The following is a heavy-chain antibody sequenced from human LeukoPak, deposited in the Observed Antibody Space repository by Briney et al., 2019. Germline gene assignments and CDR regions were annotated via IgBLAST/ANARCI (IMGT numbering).Heavy chain of an antibody. CDR2: INPSGGST. CDR3: ARNSGSFNVDI. D-gene: IGHD1-26*01. J-gene: IGHJ3*02. Sequence: ASVKVSCKASGYTFTSYYTHWVRQAPGQGLEWTGIINPSGGSTSYAQKFQGRVTMTRDTSISTAYMELSRLRSDDTAVYYCARNSGSFNVDIWGQGTMVTVSS. V-gene: IGHV1-46*01. CDR1: GYTFTSYY.